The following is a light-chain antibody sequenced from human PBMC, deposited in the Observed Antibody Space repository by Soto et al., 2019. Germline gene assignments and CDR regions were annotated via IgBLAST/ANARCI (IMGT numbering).Light chain of an antibody. Sequence: DIVLTQSPGTLSLSPGERAALSCRASQSVRSDYVAWYQQKPGQAPRLLVFGAHSRASGIPDRFSGSGSGTDFSLTISRLEPEDFAVYYCQQYGSIPRTFDQGTKVEIK. V-gene: IGKV3-20*01. CDR2: GAH. J-gene: IGKJ1*01. CDR3: QQYGSIPRT. CDR1: QSVRSDY.